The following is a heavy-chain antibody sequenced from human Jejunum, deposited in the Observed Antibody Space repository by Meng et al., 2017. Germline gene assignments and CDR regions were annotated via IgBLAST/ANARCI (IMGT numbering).Heavy chain of an antibody. Sequence: GGSLRLSCAASGFTFGNYWMDWVRQAPGKGLEWVSSISSSSTYIYYADSVKGRFTISRDNARNSLSLQMNSLRAEDTAVYYCTRDYYDSSRYYYDWGQGTLVTVSS. J-gene: IGHJ4*02. D-gene: IGHD3-22*01. V-gene: IGHV3-21*06. CDR2: ISSSSTYI. CDR1: GFTFGNYW. CDR3: TRDYYDSSRYYYD.